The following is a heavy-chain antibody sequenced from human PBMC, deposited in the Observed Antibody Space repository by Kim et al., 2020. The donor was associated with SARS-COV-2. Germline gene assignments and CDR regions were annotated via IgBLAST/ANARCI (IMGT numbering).Heavy chain of an antibody. D-gene: IGHD3-16*01. CDR3: AHRNMGEAGASDI. J-gene: IGHJ3*02. Sequence: YSPSLKSRLTISKDTSKNQVVLTMTNMDPVDTATYYCAHRNMGEAGASDIWGQGTMVTVSS. V-gene: IGHV2-5*01.